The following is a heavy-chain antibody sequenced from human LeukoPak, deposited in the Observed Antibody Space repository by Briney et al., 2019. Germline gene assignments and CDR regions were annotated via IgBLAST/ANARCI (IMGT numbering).Heavy chain of an antibody. CDR3: AREGYSYGSFDY. Sequence: SETLSLTCTVSGGSISSYYWSWIRQPPGKGLEWIGYIYYSGSTNYNPSLKSRVTISVDTSKNQFSLKLSSVTAVDTAVYYCAREGYSYGSFDYWGQGTLVTVSS. V-gene: IGHV4-59*01. D-gene: IGHD5-18*01. CDR2: IYYSGST. J-gene: IGHJ4*02. CDR1: GGSISSYY.